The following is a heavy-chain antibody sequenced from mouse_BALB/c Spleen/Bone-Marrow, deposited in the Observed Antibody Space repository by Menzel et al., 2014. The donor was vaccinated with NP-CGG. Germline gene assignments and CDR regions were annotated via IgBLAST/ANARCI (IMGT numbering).Heavy chain of an antibody. J-gene: IGHJ1*01. V-gene: IGHV14-3*02. Sequence: EVQVVESGAELVKPGASVELSCTASGFNNKDTYMHWVKQRPEQGLEWIGRIDPANGNTKYDPKFQGKATITADTSSNTAYLQLSSLTSEDTAAYYCATYRYGWYFDVWGAGTTVTVSS. CDR2: IDPANGNT. CDR1: GFNNKDTY. CDR3: ATYRYGWYFDV. D-gene: IGHD2-14*01.